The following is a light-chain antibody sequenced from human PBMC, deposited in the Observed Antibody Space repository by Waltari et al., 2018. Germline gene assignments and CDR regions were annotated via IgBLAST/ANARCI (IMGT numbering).Light chain of an antibody. V-gene: IGKV2-28*01. CDR1: QSLLHRRGTTY. CDR3: MQALQNPLT. J-gene: IGKJ4*01. Sequence: ENVLTQSPLSLPVTPGEPASISCRPSQSLLHRRGTTYLDWYLRKLGQSPPLLIYLVSNRASGVPDRFSGSGSGTDFTLNISRVEAEDVGVYYCMQALQNPLTFGGGTK. CDR2: LVS.